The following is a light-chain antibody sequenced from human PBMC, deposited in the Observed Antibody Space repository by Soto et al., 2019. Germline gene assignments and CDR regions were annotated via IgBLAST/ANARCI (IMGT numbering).Light chain of an antibody. Sequence: EIVMTQSPVILSLSPGERATLSCRASRGVSTSLAWYQHQPGQTPRLLIFGASSRAAGVPARFSGSGSGTEFTLTISSLQSQDIEVYYCQQYGDWPRTFGQGTKVDI. V-gene: IGKV3-15*01. CDR3: QQYGDWPRT. CDR2: GAS. CDR1: RGVSTS. J-gene: IGKJ1*01.